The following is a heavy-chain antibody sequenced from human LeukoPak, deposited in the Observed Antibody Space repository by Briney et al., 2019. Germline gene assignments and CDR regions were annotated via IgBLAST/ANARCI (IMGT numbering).Heavy chain of an antibody. J-gene: IGHJ4*02. V-gene: IGHV4-39*01. CDR2: ISYSGDT. Sequence: PSETLSLTCGVSGGSVISSNYHWRWVRQPPGKGLEWIGSISYSGDTYYNPSLKRRVTISVDTSKNQFSLKVSSVTVADTAVYYCTRLTNGCPGDYWGQGILVTASS. CDR1: GGSVISSNYH. CDR3: TRLTNGCPGDY. D-gene: IGHD5-24*01.